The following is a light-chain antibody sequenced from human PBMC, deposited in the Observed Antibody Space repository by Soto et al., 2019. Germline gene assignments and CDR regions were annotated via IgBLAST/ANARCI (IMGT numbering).Light chain of an antibody. CDR1: SSNTGADYD. CDR3: QSYDSSLSNLVV. V-gene: IGLV1-40*01. CDR2: DNN. Sequence: QSVLTQPPSVSGARGQRVTISCTGSSSNTGADYDVHWYQHLPGSAPKLLIYDNNIRPSGVPDRFSGSKSGTSASLAITGLQAEDESDYYWQSYDSSLSNLVVFGGGAKVTVL. J-gene: IGLJ2*01.